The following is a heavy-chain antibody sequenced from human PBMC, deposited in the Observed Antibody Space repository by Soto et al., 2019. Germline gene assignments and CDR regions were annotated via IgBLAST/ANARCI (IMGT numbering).Heavy chain of an antibody. Sequence: QVQLVQSGAEVRKPGSSVRVSCKAAGGTFDTYAVSWVRQAPGQGLEWMGGIIPLFGKPYYAQRFQGRVTITADESTGTAYMELRSLRSEDTAVYFCARDRDFGNYFDSSYWGQGTLVTVSS. V-gene: IGHV1-69*01. J-gene: IGHJ4*02. CDR2: IIPLFGKP. CDR3: ARDRDFGNYFDSSY. CDR1: GGTFDTYA. D-gene: IGHD1-26*01.